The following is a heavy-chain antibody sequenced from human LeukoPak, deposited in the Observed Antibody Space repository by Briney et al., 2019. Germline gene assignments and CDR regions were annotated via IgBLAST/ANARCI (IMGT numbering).Heavy chain of an antibody. CDR1: GFTFSSYA. J-gene: IGHJ4*02. Sequence: GGSLRLSCAACGFTFSSYAMSWVRQAPGRGLEWVSAISGSGGSTYYADSVKGRFTISRDNSKNTLYLQMNSLRAEDTAVYYCAKERVIVVVGAAYDYWGQGTLVTVSS. CDR2: ISGSGGST. CDR3: AKERVIVVVGAAYDY. D-gene: IGHD2-15*01. V-gene: IGHV3-23*01.